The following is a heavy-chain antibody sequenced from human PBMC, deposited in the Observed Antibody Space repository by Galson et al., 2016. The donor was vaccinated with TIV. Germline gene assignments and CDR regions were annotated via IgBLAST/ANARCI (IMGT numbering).Heavy chain of an antibody. Sequence: SLRLSCAASGFNVSINYMTWVRQAPGKGLDWVSIITSDGSTNYADSVNGRFTISRDKSKNTLYLQMNSLRAEDTAVYYYVRERRYCGGDCYLYYYSGMDVWGQGTTVTVSS. CDR3: VRERRYCGGDCYLYYYSGMDV. D-gene: IGHD2-21*02. J-gene: IGHJ6*02. V-gene: IGHV3-66*02. CDR1: GFNVSINY. CDR2: ITSDGST.